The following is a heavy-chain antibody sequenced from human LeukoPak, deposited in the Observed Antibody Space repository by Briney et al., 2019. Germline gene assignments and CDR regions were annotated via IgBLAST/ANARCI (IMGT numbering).Heavy chain of an antibody. D-gene: IGHD5-18*01. CDR2: INPSGGST. CDR1: GYTFTSYY. V-gene: IGHV1-46*01. CDR3: ARQAIHDAFDI. Sequence: ASVKVSCKASGYTFTSYYIHWVRQAPGQGLEWMGIINPSGGSTNYAQKFQGRVTMTRDTATSTVYMELSRLRSDDTAVYYCARQAIHDAFDIWGQGTMVTVSS. J-gene: IGHJ3*02.